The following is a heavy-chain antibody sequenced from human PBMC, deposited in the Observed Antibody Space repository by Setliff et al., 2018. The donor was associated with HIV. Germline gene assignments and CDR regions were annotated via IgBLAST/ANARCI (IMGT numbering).Heavy chain of an antibody. V-gene: IGHV4-38-2*01. Sequence: SETLSLTCAVSGYSIRSGYYWGWIRQSPGKGLEWIGTMFRTGTSYYNPSLTSRVTISQDTSKNHFSLNLKSVTAADTAIYYCARGLTAPAAAGSWGQGMLVTVSS. J-gene: IGHJ5*02. CDR1: GYSIRSGYY. CDR2: MFRTGTS. CDR3: ARGLTAPAAAGS. D-gene: IGHD6-13*01.